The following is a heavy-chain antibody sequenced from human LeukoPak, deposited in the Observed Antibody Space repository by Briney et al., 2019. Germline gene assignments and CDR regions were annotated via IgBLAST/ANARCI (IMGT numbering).Heavy chain of an antibody. CDR1: GFTFSSYG. V-gene: IGHV3-30*03. CDR3: ARALRYGDFDY. Sequence: PGGSLRLSCAASGFTFSSYGMHWVRQAPGKGLEWVAVISYDGSNKYYADSVKGRFTISRDNAKNSLYLQMNSLRAEDTAVYYCARALRYGDFDYWGQGTLVTVSS. D-gene: IGHD3-9*01. CDR2: ISYDGSNK. J-gene: IGHJ4*02.